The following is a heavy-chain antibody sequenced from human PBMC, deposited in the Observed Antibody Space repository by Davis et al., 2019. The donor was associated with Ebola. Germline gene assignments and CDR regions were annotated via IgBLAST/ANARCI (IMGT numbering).Heavy chain of an antibody. CDR3: ARRWDYIWGLNWFDP. V-gene: IGHV3-21*01. Sequence: GESLKISCAASGFTFSSYSMNWVRQAPGKGLEWVSSISSSSSYIYYADSVKGRFTISRDNAKNSLYLQMNSLRAEDTAVYYCARRWDYIWGLNWFDPWGQGTLVTVSS. CDR2: ISSSSSYI. J-gene: IGHJ5*02. D-gene: IGHD3-16*01. CDR1: GFTFSSYS.